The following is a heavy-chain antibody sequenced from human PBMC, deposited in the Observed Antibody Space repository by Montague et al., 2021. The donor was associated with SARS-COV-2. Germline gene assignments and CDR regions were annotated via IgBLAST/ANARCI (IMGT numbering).Heavy chain of an antibody. Sequence: SLRLSCAASGFTFSNYDMNWVRQAPGKGPEWTSYISTSAYTTSYAGSVKGRFTISRDNGKSSLYLQMNSLRVEDTAVYYCTRDYRSIVGDGLDIWGQGTKVTVSS. D-gene: IGHD3-16*02. CDR2: ISTSAYTT. J-gene: IGHJ3*02. V-gene: IGHV3-48*03. CDR3: TRDYRSIVGDGLDI. CDR1: GFTFSNYD.